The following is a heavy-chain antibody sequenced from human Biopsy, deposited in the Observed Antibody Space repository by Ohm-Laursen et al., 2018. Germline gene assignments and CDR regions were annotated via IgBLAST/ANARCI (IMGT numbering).Heavy chain of an antibody. Sequence: GTLSLTCSVSGGSIISYYWTWIWQPPGKGLEWIGHVYNGGITNSNPSLKSRVTISKDTSKNQFSLQVNSVTAADTAVYYCARTPRDSFWSGSYKRGLWFDPWGQGTLVIVSS. CDR2: VYNGGIT. CDR3: ARTPRDSFWSGSYKRGLWFDP. CDR1: GGSIISYY. D-gene: IGHD3-3*01. J-gene: IGHJ5*02. V-gene: IGHV4-59*01.